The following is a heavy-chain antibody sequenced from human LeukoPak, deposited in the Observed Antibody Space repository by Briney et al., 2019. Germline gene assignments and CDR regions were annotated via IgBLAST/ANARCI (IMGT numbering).Heavy chain of an antibody. V-gene: IGHV4-34*01. J-gene: IGHJ4*02. CDR1: GGSFSGYY. CDR2: INHSGST. D-gene: IGHD3-16*01. Sequence: KSSETLSLTCAVYGGSFSGYYWSWIRQPPGKGLEWIGEINHSGSTNYNPSLKSRVTISVDTSKNQFSLKLSSVTAADTAVYYCAQDLWGPYLGYWGQGTLVTVSS. CDR3: AQDLWGPYLGY.